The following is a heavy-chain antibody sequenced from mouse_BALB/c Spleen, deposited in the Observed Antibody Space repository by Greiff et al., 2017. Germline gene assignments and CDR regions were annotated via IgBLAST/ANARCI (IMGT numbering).Heavy chain of an antibody. CDR1: GFTFSSYA. V-gene: IGHV5-6-5*01. D-gene: IGHD4-1*01. CDR3: ARALGRGDWFAY. J-gene: IGHJ3*01. CDR2: ISSGGST. Sequence: EVKLVESGGGLVKPGGSLKLSCAASGFTFSSYAMSWVRQTPEKRLEWVASISSGGSTYYPDSVKGRFTISRDNARNILYLQMSSLRSEDTAMYYCARALGRGDWFAYWGQGTLVTVSA.